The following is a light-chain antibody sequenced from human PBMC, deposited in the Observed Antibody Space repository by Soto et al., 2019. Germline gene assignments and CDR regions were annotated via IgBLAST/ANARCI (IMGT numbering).Light chain of an antibody. CDR2: DVS. J-gene: IGLJ1*01. CDR3: SSFTSSSTLYV. V-gene: IGLV2-14*01. Sequence: QSALTQPASVSGSPGQSIAISCTGTSSDAGGYNYVSWYQQHPGKAPKLMIYDVSNRPSGVSNRFSGSKSGNTASLTISGLQAEDEAEYYCSSFTSSSTLYVFGTGTKLTVL. CDR1: SSDAGGYNY.